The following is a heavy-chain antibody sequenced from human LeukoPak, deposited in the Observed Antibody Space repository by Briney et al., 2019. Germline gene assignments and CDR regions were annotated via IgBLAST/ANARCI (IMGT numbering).Heavy chain of an antibody. J-gene: IGHJ4*02. CDR3: VRDRGSYRPIDY. CDR2: ISYTGTYI. V-gene: IGHV3-21*04. D-gene: IGHD1-26*01. Sequence: GGSLRLSCAASGFTFSSYAMHWVRQAPGKGLEWVSSISYTGTYIYYADSVKGRFTISRDNAQNSLYLQMNSLRAEDTAVYYCVRDRGSYRPIDYWGQGTLVTVSS. CDR1: GFTFSSYA.